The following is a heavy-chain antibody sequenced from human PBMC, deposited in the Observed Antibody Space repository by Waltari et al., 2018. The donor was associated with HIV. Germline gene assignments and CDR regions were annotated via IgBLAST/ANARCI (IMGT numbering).Heavy chain of an antibody. CDR1: GGSLRNNF. J-gene: IGHJ4*02. D-gene: IGHD3-10*01. CDR3: ARVFGGGHFDS. V-gene: IGHV4-34*02. Sequence: QVQLQQWGAVLLQPSETLSLTCAVYGGSLRNNFWSWIRHLPGKGLEWIGEINQSGNTRYNPSLKSRVITSVDTSKKQFSLKLRFVTAAETAMYYCARVFGGGHFDSWGQGTLLIVSS. CDR2: INQSGNT.